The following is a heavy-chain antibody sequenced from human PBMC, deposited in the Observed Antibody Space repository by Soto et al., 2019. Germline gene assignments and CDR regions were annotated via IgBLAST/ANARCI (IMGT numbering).Heavy chain of an antibody. D-gene: IGHD6-6*01. V-gene: IGHV3-48*02. J-gene: IGHJ6*02. Sequence: GGSMILSWAASGFTFSDYSMNLVRQAPGKGLEWVSYISSSSSTIYYADSVKGRFTISRDNAKNSLYLQMNSLRDEDTAVYYCARPEYSSSSYGMDVWGQGTTVTVSS. CDR1: GFTFSDYS. CDR3: ARPEYSSSSYGMDV. CDR2: ISSSSSTI.